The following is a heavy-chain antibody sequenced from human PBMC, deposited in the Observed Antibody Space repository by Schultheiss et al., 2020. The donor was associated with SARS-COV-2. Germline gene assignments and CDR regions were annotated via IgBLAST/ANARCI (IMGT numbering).Heavy chain of an antibody. J-gene: IGHJ6*03. D-gene: IGHD4-23*01. CDR1: GYSFTSYW. CDR3: ARHLDHGGNYYMDV. CDR2: IYPGDSKS. V-gene: IGHV5-51*01. Sequence: GGSLRLSCKGSGYSFTSYWIGWVRQLPGRVLEWMGSIYPGDSKSRYSPSFQGQVTISVDKSINTAYLQWSSLKASDTAMYFCARHLDHGGNYYMDVWGKGTTVTVSS.